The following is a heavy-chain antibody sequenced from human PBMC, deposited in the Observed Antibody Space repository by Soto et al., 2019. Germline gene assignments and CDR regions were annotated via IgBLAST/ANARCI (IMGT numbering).Heavy chain of an antibody. Sequence: PGGSLRLSCAASGFTFSNYAVSWVRQAPGKGLEWVALITGSGTNTLYADSVNGHFTISRDNSKSTLYLQLNSLRGDDTAVYYSAKVGKTIAVAGSFDYWGQGTLVTVSS. J-gene: IGHJ4*02. D-gene: IGHD6-19*01. CDR3: AKVGKTIAVAGSFDY. CDR2: ITGSGTNT. CDR1: GFTFSNYA. V-gene: IGHV3-23*01.